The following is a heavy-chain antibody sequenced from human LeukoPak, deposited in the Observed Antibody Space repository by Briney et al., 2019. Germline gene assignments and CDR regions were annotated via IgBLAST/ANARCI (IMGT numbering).Heavy chain of an antibody. CDR2: ISGSGGST. J-gene: IGHJ6*02. D-gene: IGHD3-16*01. CDR3: AKDQVGGYYYGMDV. V-gene: IGHV3-23*01. CDR1: GFTFSSHA. Sequence: GGSLRLSCAASGFTFSSHAMSWVRQAPGKGLEWVSAISGSGGSTYYADSVKGRFTISRDNSKNTLYLQMNSLRAEDTAVYYCAKDQVGGYYYGMDVWGQGTTVTVSS.